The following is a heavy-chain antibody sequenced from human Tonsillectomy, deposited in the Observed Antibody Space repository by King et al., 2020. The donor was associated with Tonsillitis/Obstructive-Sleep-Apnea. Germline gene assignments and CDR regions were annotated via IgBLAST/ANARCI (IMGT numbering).Heavy chain of an antibody. CDR1: GFSFSSYD. Sequence: EQLVESGGGLVQPGGSLRLSCAASGFSFSSYDMTWVRQAPGKGLEWVSAISGRGGSTYYADSVKGRFTISRDNSKNTLHLQLNSLRAEDTAVYYCAKRGPSDYGAPGYYFFYMDVWGKGTTVTVSS. D-gene: IGHD4-17*01. V-gene: IGHV3-23*04. CDR3: AKRGPSDYGAPGYYFFYMDV. CDR2: ISGRGGST. J-gene: IGHJ6*03.